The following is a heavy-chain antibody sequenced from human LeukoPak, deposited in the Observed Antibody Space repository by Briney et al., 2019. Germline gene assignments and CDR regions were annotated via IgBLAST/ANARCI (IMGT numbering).Heavy chain of an antibody. D-gene: IGHD3-10*01. CDR1: GGSISSGGYY. CDR3: ARVQEWFGELLYRIFDY. CDR2: IYYSGST. Sequence: SQTLSLTCTVSGGSISSGGYYWSWIRQHPGKGLEWIGYIYYSGSTYYNPSLKSQVTISVDTSKNQFSLKLSSVTAADTAVYYCARVQEWFGELLYRIFDYWGQGTLVTVSS. J-gene: IGHJ4*02. V-gene: IGHV4-31*01.